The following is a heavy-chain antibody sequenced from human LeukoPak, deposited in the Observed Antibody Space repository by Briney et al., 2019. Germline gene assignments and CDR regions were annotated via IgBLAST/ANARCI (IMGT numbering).Heavy chain of an antibody. J-gene: IGHJ4*02. Sequence: GASVKVSCKASGDTFTSYYMHWVRQAPGQGLEWMRIISPSGGSTSYAQKFQGRVSMTRDMSTSTVYMELSSLRSEDTAVYYCARDIPNHGIAADYWGQGTLVTVSS. D-gene: IGHD6-13*01. CDR1: GDTFTSYY. V-gene: IGHV1-46*01. CDR3: ARDIPNHGIAADY. CDR2: ISPSGGST.